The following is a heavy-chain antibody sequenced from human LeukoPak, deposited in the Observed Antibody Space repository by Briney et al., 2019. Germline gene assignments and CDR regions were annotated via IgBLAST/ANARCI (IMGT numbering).Heavy chain of an antibody. J-gene: IGHJ6*03. CDR1: GFTFSNYG. Sequence: GRSLRLSCAASGFTFSNYGMHWVRQAPGKGLEWVAVMSYDGSTKYYADSVKGRFTISRDNSKNTLYLQMNSLRAADTAVYYCARERAYDYYYYMDVWGKGTTVTISS. CDR2: MSYDGSTK. V-gene: IGHV3-30*03. CDR3: ARERAYDYYYYMDV.